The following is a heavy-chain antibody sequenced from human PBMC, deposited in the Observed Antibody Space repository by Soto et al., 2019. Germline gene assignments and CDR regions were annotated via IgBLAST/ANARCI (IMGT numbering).Heavy chain of an antibody. CDR3: ARGKGYCTNGVCHDAFDI. Sequence: QVQLAQSGAEVKKPGASVKVSCKASGYTFTSYGISWVRQAPGQGLEWMGWISAYNGNTNYAQKLQGRVTMTTDTSTSTAYMELRSLRSDDTAVYYCARGKGYCTNGVCHDAFDIWGQGTMVTVSS. CDR1: GYTFTSYG. V-gene: IGHV1-18*01. D-gene: IGHD2-8*01. J-gene: IGHJ3*02. CDR2: ISAYNGNT.